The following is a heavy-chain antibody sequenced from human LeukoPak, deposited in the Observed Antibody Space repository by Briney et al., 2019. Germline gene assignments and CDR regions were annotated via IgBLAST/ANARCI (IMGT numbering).Heavy chain of an antibody. CDR3: ARLTRTYDILTGYFDY. D-gene: IGHD3-9*01. CDR2: IYHKESH. V-gene: IGHV4-59*08. J-gene: IGHJ4*02. CDR1: GGSVSTYY. Sequence: SETLSLTCSVSGGSVSTYYWSWIRQSPGKGLGGSGFIYHKESHNFNPSLKSRVTMLVDKSKNEFSLRLSSVTAADTAVYYCARLTRTYDILTGYFDYWGQGTLVTVSS.